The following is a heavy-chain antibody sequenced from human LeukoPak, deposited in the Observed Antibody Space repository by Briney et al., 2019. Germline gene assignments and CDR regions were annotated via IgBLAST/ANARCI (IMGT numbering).Heavy chain of an antibody. V-gene: IGHV1-8*01. CDR2: MYPNSGNT. Sequence: ASVKVSRKASGYTFTSYDINWVRQATGQGLEWMGWMYPNSGNTGYAQKFQGRVTMTRNTSISTAYMELSSLRSEDTAVYYCARGGGRLRGITYNWFDPWGQGTLVTVSS. CDR1: GYTFTSYD. CDR3: ARGGGRLRGITYNWFDP. D-gene: IGHD5-12*01. J-gene: IGHJ5*02.